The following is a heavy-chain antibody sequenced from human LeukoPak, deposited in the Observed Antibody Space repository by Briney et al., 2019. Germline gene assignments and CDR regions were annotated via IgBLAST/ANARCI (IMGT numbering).Heavy chain of an antibody. V-gene: IGHV4-31*03. CDR2: IYYSGST. D-gene: IGHD3-22*01. J-gene: IGHJ4*02. CDR1: GGSISSGGYY. Sequence: PSQTLSLTCTVPGGSISSGGYYWSWIRQHPGQGLEWIGYIYYSGSTYYNPSLKIRVTISVDTSKNQFSLKLSSVTAADTAVYDCARGDYYDSSGLDYWGQGTLDTVSS. CDR3: ARGDYYDSSGLDY.